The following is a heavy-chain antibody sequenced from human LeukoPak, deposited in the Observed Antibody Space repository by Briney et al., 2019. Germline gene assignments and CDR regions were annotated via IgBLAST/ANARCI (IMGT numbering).Heavy chain of an antibody. D-gene: IGHD2-21*01. Sequence: GGSLRLSCAASGFTFSSYDMNWVRQAPGKGLEWVSSISTRSTYIYYTDSVKGRFTISRDNAESSLYLQMNSLRAEDTAVYYCARVPGPRIAYYDMDVWGQGTTVTVSS. CDR2: ISTRSTYI. CDR3: ARVPGPRIAYYDMDV. CDR1: GFTFSSYD. J-gene: IGHJ6*02. V-gene: IGHV3-21*01.